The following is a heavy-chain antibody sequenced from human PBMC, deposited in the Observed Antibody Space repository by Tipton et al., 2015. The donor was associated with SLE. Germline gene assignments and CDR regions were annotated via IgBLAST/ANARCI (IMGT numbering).Heavy chain of an antibody. V-gene: IGHV4-39*07. CDR1: GGSIRSSAYY. CDR2: ISYDGST. CDR3: ARLRGTGVGNRGYPDN. D-gene: IGHD3-22*01. Sequence: TLSLTCTVSGGSIRSSAYYWGWIRQPPGKGLEWIGTISYDGSTYYDPSLKGRVTMSVDTSKNQFSLNLRSVTAADTAVYSCARLRGTGVGNRGYPDNWGRGTLVTVSS. J-gene: IGHJ4*02.